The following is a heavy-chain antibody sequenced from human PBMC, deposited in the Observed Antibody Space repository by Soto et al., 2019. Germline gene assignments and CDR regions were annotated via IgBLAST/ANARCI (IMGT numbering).Heavy chain of an antibody. D-gene: IGHD3-10*01. V-gene: IGHV1-69*02. CDR1: GDTFNFYT. CDR3: ATNYGSGSTHFDY. CDR2: IIPMLGLS. J-gene: IGHJ4*02. Sequence: QVQLVQSGAEVKKPGPPVRVSCTASGDTFNFYTISWVRQVPGQGPEWMGRIIPMLGLSNYEQKFQGRVTIMADKSTSTVYMNLSGLTSEDTAVYYCATNYGSGSTHFDYWGQGTLVTVSS.